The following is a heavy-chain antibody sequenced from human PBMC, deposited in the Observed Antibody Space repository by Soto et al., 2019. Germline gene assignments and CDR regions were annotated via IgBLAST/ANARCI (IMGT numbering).Heavy chain of an antibody. V-gene: IGHV1-8*01. Sequence: ASVKVSCKASGYTFTSYDINWVRQATGQGLEWMGWMNPNSGNTGYAQKFQGRVTMTRDASTSTVYMELSSLRSEDTAMYYCARGLEWSWSLDPWGQGTLVTVSS. D-gene: IGHD3-3*01. CDR3: ARGLEWSWSLDP. CDR2: MNPNSGNT. CDR1: GYTFTSYD. J-gene: IGHJ5*02.